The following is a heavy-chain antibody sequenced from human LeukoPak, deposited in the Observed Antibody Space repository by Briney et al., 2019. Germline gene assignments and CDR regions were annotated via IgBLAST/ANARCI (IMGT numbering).Heavy chain of an antibody. V-gene: IGHV4-59*01. CDR3: ARETAMVLDY. CDR1: GDSISSSY. D-gene: IGHD5-18*01. CDR2: VHYTGKT. Sequence: SETLFLTCTVSGDSISSSYWSWIRQPPGKRLEWVGYVHYTGKTNYNPSLNNRATISVDMSKNQFSLTLTSVTVADTAMYYCARETAMVLDYWGQGTLVTVPS. J-gene: IGHJ4*02.